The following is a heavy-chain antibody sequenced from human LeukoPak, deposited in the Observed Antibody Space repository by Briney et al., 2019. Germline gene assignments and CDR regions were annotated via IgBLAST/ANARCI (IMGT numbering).Heavy chain of an antibody. V-gene: IGHV4-34*01. CDR1: GGSFSGYY. D-gene: IGHD3-10*01. Sequence: SETLSLTCAVYGGSFSGYYWSWIRQPPGKGLEWTGEINHSGSTNYNPSLKSRVTISVDTSKNQFSLKLSSVTAADTAVYYCARHQKLLWFGELSLDYWGQGTLVTVSS. CDR2: INHSGST. CDR3: ARHQKLLWFGELSLDY. J-gene: IGHJ4*02.